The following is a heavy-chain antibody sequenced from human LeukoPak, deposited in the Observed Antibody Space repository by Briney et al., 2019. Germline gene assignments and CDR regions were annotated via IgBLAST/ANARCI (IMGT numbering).Heavy chain of an antibody. Sequence: VASVKASCKTSGGSFSSYAFSWVRQAPGQGLEWMGRIIPLIGITNYAQNFQGRVTITTDESTNTVYMEVNSLRSEDTAMYYCARFEFSSSWPPYDVFDIWGQGTMVTVSS. J-gene: IGHJ3*02. CDR2: IIPLIGIT. CDR3: ARFEFSSSWPPYDVFDI. D-gene: IGHD6-13*01. CDR1: GGSFSSYA. V-gene: IGHV1-69*04.